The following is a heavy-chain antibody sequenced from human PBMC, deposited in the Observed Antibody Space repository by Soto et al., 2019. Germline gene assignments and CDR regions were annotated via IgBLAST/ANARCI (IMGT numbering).Heavy chain of an antibody. CDR1: GFTFSSYA. J-gene: IGHJ5*02. V-gene: IGHV3-23*01. Sequence: EVQLLESGGGLVQPGGSLRLSCAASGFTFSSYAMSWVRQAPGKGLEWVAVISGSGGTTYYADSVKGRFTISRDNSKNTLYVQMYSMRAEDTAVYYCAKAAYTNVVVAGTSSGFDPWGQGTLVTVSS. D-gene: IGHD2-15*01. CDR2: ISGSGGTT. CDR3: AKAAYTNVVVAGTSSGFDP.